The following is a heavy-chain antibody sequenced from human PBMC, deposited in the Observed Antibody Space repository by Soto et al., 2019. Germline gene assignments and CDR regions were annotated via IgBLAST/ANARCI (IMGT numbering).Heavy chain of an antibody. CDR1: GFTFSNAW. D-gene: IGHD1-26*01. CDR3: TTALRYSGAGAGAFDI. Sequence: EVQLVESGGGLVKPGGSLRLSCAASGFTFSNAWMSWVRQAPGKGLEWVGRIKSKTDGETTDYAAPVKGRFTISRDDSESTLFLQMNSLKPEDTAVYYCTTALRYSGAGAGAFDIWGQGTMVTVSS. CDR2: IKSKTDGETT. V-gene: IGHV3-15*01. J-gene: IGHJ3*02.